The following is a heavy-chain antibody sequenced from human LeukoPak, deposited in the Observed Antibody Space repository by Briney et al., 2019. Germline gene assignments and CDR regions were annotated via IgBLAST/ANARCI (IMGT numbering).Heavy chain of an antibody. J-gene: IGHJ4*02. V-gene: IGHV3-30*03. CDR2: ISYDGSSK. Sequence: PGGSLRLSCAASGFTFSSYGMHWVRQAPGKGLEWVALISYDGSSKYYADSVKGRFTISRDNSKNTLYLQMNSLRAEDTAVYYCGGIEMTTVIYWGQGTLVTVSS. CDR3: GGIEMTTVIY. CDR1: GFTFSSYG. D-gene: IGHD4-17*01.